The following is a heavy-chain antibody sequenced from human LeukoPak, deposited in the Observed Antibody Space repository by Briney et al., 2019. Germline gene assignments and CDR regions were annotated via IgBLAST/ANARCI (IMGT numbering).Heavy chain of an antibody. CDR2: IYTSGST. Sequence: SETLSLTCTVSGGSISSGSYYWSWIRQPAGKGLEWIGRIYTSGSTNYNPSLKSRVTISVDTSKNQFSLKLSSVTAADTAVYYCARSHFDYWGQGTLVTVSS. J-gene: IGHJ4*02. V-gene: IGHV4-61*02. CDR1: GGSISSGSYY. CDR3: ARSHFDY.